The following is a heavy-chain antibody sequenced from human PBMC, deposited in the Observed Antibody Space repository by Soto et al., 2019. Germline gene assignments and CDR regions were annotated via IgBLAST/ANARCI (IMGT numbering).Heavy chain of an antibody. V-gene: IGHV3-23*01. CDR1: GLTFGSRA. D-gene: IGHD3-10*01. CDR3: ARGSTDSYPGSRIFDF. Sequence: GGSLRLSCVASGLTFGSRAMTWVRQAPGEGLQWVSTITDTGGDAKYADSVRGRFVISRDNSKKTLYLQMTSLTAEDSAMYYCARGSTDSYPGSRIFDFWGRGTLVTVPQ. CDR2: ITDTGGDA. J-gene: IGHJ4*02.